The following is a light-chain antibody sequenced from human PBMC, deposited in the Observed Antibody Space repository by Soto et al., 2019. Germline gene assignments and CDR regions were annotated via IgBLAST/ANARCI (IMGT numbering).Light chain of an antibody. Sequence: DIQMTXXXXXXSASVGDRVTITCRASXSISSYLNWYQQKPGKAPKLLIYAASSLQSGVPSRFSGSGSGTDFTLTISSLQPEDFATYYCQQSYSTPLTFGGGTKVEIK. J-gene: IGKJ4*01. CDR2: AAS. V-gene: IGKV1-39*01. CDR1: XSISSY. CDR3: QQSYSTPLT.